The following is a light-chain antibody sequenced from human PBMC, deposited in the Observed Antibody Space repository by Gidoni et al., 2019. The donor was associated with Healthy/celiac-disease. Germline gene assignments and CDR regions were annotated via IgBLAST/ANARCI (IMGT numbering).Light chain of an antibody. CDR2: DAS. CDR1: QSISSW. J-gene: IGKJ5*01. CDR3: QQYNSYSIT. V-gene: IGKV1-5*01. Sequence: DIQMTQSPSTLPASVGDRVTITCRASQSISSWLAWYPQKPGKAPKLLIYDASSLECGVPSRFSGSGSGTEFTLTISSLQPDDFATYYCQQYNSYSITFGQGTRLEIK.